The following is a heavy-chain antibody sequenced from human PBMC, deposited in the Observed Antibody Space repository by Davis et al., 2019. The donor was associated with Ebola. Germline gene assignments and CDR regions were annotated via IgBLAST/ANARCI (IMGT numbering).Heavy chain of an antibody. D-gene: IGHD2-2*01. CDR1: GGSISRGGYS. CDR3: ARGQVGYCSSTSCYYYYGMDV. V-gene: IGHV4-30-2*01. CDR2: IYHSGST. J-gene: IGHJ6*02. Sequence: SETLSLTCAVSGGSISRGGYSWSWIRQPPGKGLEWIGYIYHSGSTYYNPSLKSRVTISVDTSKNQFSLTLSSVTAADTAVYYCARGQVGYCSSTSCYYYYGMDVWGQGTTVTVSS.